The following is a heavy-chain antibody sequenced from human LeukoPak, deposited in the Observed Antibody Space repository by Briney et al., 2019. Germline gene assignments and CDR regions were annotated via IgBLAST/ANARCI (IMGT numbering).Heavy chain of an antibody. J-gene: IGHJ6*02. CDR2: IIPILGIA. V-gene: IGHV1-69*04. Sequence: GASVKVSCKASGGTFTRYAMSWVRQAPGQGLEWMGRIIPILGIAHYAQKFQGRLTITADKSSSTAYMELSSLRSEDTAVYYCARVQAVGVPVAIDAYYDYGMDVWGQGTTVTVSS. CDR1: GGTFTRYA. CDR3: ARVQAVGVPVAIDAYYDYGMDV. D-gene: IGHD2-2*02.